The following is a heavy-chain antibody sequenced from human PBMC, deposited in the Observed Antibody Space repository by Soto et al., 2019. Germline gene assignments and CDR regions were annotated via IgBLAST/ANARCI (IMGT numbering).Heavy chain of an antibody. CDR2: SSFDGTQQ. Sequence: SLRLSCTASEFSLSSSGMHWVRRAPGKGLEGLAVSSFDGTQQFYGDSVKGRFTVSRDNSNNTLYLEMNSLRTEDTAVYYCAKQLRGSGWYPLDSWGQGXPVTVSS. CDR3: AKQLRGSGWYPLDS. D-gene: IGHD6-19*01. J-gene: IGHJ4*02. V-gene: IGHV3-30*18. CDR1: EFSLSSSG.